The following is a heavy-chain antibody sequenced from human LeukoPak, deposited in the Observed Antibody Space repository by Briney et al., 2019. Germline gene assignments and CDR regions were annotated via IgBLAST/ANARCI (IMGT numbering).Heavy chain of an antibody. J-gene: IGHJ4*02. CDR2: IIPIFGTA. D-gene: IGHD1-26*01. V-gene: IGHV1-69*01. Sequence: ASVKVSCKASGGAFSSYAISWVRQAPGQGLEWMGGIIPIFGTANYAQKFQGRVTITADESTSTAYMELSSLRSEDTAVYYCARTHLWSGSYPFDYWGQGTLVTVSS. CDR1: GGAFSSYA. CDR3: ARTHLWSGSYPFDY.